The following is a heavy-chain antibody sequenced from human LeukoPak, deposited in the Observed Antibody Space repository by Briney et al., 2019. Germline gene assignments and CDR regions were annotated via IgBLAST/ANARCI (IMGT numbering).Heavy chain of an antibody. J-gene: IGHJ4*02. Sequence: SETLSLTCTVSGGSISSYYWSWIRQPPGKGLEWIGYIYYSGSTYYNPSLKSRVTISVDTSKNQFSLKLSSVTAADTAVYYCARVRNSSGWSVLYYFDYWGQGTLVTVSS. V-gene: IGHV4-59*12. CDR2: IYYSGST. CDR1: GGSISSYY. CDR3: ARVRNSSGWSVLYYFDY. D-gene: IGHD6-19*01.